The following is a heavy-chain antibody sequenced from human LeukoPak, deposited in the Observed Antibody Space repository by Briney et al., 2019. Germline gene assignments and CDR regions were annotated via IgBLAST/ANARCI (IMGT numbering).Heavy chain of an antibody. J-gene: IGHJ4*02. CDR1: GGSFSDYY. V-gene: IGHV4-34*01. Sequence: SETLSLTCTVYGGSFSDYYWTWIRQPPGKGLEWIGEINYTGSTTNHNPSLKNRVTISVDMYKNQFSLKLISVTASDAAVYYCARRRWGYVSGSYDYWGQGTLVTVSS. CDR2: INYTGSTT. CDR3: ARRRWGYVSGSYDY. D-gene: IGHD3-10*01.